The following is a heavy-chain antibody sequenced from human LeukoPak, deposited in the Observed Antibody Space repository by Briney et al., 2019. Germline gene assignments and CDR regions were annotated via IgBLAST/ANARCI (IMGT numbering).Heavy chain of an antibody. J-gene: IGHJ6*03. CDR3: ARDRKYYYHMDV. CDR1: GYSINNGFY. V-gene: IGHV4-38-2*02. Sequence: SETLSLTCTVSGYSINNGFYWGWIRQPPGKGLEWIGSIYHSERTHYNPSLKSRVTISVDTSKNQFSLNLTSLTAADTAVYYCARDRKYYYHMDVWGKGTTVTVSS. CDR2: IYHSERT. D-gene: IGHD1-14*01.